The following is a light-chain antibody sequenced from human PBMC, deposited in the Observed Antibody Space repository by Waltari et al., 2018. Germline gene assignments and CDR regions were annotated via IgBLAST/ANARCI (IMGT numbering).Light chain of an antibody. V-gene: IGLV1-40*01. CDR2: DNT. CDR1: SSNIGTGYP. CDR3: QSYDSRMSGRV. Sequence: QSVLTQPPSVSGAPGQRVTISCTGSSSNIGTGYPVHWYQQVPGTAPQLRIHDNTNRPPGVPDRFAGSKSGTSASLAIAGRQADDEGDYYCQSYDSRMSGRVFVSGTKVTVL. J-gene: IGLJ1*01.